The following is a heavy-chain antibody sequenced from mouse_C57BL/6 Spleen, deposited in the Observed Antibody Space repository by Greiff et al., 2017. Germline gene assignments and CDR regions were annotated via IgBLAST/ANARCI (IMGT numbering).Heavy chain of an antibody. Sequence: VQLKQSGAELVRPGASVKLSCTASGFNIKDYYMHWVKQRPEQGLEWIGRIDPEDGDTEYAPKFQGKATMTAETSSNTAYLQISSLTSEDTAVYYCTNYYGSTHVWGTGTTVTVSS. CDR1: GFNIKDYY. J-gene: IGHJ1*03. CDR2: IDPEDGDT. CDR3: TNYYGSTHV. V-gene: IGHV14-1*01. D-gene: IGHD1-1*01.